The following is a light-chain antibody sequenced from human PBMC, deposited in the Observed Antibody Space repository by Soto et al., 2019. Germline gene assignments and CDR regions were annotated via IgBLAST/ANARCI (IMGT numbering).Light chain of an antibody. Sequence: DIQMTQSPSTLSASVGYRVTITCRASQSINSWLAWYQQKPGKAPNLLIYKASNLETGVPSRFSGGGSGTEFTLTISSLQPDDSATYYCQQYSTYSKTFGQGTKVEI. CDR1: QSINSW. CDR3: QQYSTYSKT. J-gene: IGKJ1*01. V-gene: IGKV1-5*03. CDR2: KAS.